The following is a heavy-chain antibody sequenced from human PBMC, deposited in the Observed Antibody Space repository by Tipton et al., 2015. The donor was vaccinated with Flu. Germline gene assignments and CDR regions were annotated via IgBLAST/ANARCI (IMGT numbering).Heavy chain of an antibody. Sequence: LRLSCTVSGDSITSGNYYWTWIRQSAGKGLEWIGRVFSGGTTKHNPSLEGRLTISLDTSRNQFSLKLISVTAADTAVYYCARGTIHYDSRGFEYYRFGPWGHGSLVSVSS. CDR2: VFSGGTT. CDR1: GDSITSGNYY. J-gene: IGHJ5*02. CDR3: ARGTIHYDSRGFEYYRFGP. D-gene: IGHD3-22*01. V-gene: IGHV4-61*02.